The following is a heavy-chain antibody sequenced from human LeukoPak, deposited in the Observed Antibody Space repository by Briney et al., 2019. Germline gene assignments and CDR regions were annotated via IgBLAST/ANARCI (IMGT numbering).Heavy chain of an antibody. CDR1: GYSISSGFY. J-gene: IGHJ4*02. V-gene: IGHV4-38-2*02. D-gene: IGHD2-2*01. Sequence: SETLSLTCTVSGYSISSGFYWGWVRQPPGKGLEWIGSMWHSGATYYNPSLKSRVTISVDTSKNQFSLKVTSVTAADTAVYICARLPHCSGSSCYPPGVYFEYWGPGALVTVSS. CDR3: ARLPHCSGSSCYPPGVYFEY. CDR2: MWHSGAT.